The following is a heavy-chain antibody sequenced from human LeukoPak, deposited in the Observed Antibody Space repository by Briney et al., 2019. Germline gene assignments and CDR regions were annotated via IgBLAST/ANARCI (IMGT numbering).Heavy chain of an antibody. J-gene: IGHJ4*02. Sequence: GASVKDSCKASGYTFTSYGISWVRRAPGQGLEWVGWISAYNGNTKYAQKLQGRVTMTTDTSTSTAYMELRSLRSDDTAVYYCARAPIEVPGSAHCYWGQGTLVTVSP. CDR1: GYTFTSYG. V-gene: IGHV1-18*01. CDR2: ISAYNGNT. D-gene: IGHD2-2*01. CDR3: ARAPIEVPGSAHCY.